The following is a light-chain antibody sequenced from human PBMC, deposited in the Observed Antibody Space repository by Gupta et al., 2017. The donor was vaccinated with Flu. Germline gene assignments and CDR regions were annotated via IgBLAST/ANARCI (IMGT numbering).Light chain of an antibody. CDR1: SDIIGNNH. CDR2: ENN. CDR3: GTCDSTLSAWV. Sequence: QSVLTQPPSVSAAPAQKVTISCSGSSDIIGNNHVSWYQQLPGTAPKLLIYENNKRPSGMPDRFSGSKSGKSATLGITGLQTGDEADYYCGTCDSTLSAWVFGGGTKLTVL. V-gene: IGLV1-51*02. J-gene: IGLJ2*01.